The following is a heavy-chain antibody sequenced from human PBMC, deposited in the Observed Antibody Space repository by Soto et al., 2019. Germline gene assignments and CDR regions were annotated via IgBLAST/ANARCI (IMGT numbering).Heavy chain of an antibody. CDR2: IYYSGST. CDR1: GGSISSSSYY. D-gene: IGHD4-4*01. CDR3: ARQPNFCSNYACLTKFDY. Sequence: QLQLQESGPGLVKPSETLSLTCTVSGGSISSSSYYWGWIRQPPGKGLEWIGSIYYSGSTYYNPSLKSRVTISVDTSKNQFSLKLSSVTAADTAVYYCARQPNFCSNYACLTKFDYWGQGTLVTVSS. J-gene: IGHJ4*02. V-gene: IGHV4-39*01.